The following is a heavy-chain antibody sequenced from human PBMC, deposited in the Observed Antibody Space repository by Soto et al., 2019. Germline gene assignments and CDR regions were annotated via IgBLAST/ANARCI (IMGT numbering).Heavy chain of an antibody. Sequence: PGGSLRLSCAASGFPFSSYGMHWVRQAPGKGLEWVAVIWYDGSNKYYADSVKGRFTISRDNSKNTLYLQMNSLRAEDTAVYYCARGPLYYYDSSGSIDYWGQGTLVTVSS. J-gene: IGHJ4*02. V-gene: IGHV3-33*01. CDR3: ARGPLYYYDSSGSIDY. D-gene: IGHD3-22*01. CDR2: IWYDGSNK. CDR1: GFPFSSYG.